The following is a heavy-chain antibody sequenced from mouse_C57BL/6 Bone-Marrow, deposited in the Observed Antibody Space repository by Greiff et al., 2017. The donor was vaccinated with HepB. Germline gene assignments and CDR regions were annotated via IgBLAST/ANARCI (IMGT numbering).Heavy chain of an antibody. Sequence: VQLQQSGPGLVQPSQSLSITCTVSGFSLTSYGVHWVRQSPGKGLEWLGVIWSGGSTDYNAAFISRLSISKDNSKSQVFFKMNSLQADDTAIYYCARKEGYDYAFAYWGQGTLVTVSA. CDR1: GFSLTSYG. D-gene: IGHD2-4*01. V-gene: IGHV2-2*01. CDR3: ARKEGYDYAFAY. J-gene: IGHJ3*01. CDR2: IWSGGST.